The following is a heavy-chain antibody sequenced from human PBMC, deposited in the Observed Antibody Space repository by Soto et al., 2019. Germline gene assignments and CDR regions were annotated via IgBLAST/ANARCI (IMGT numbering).Heavy chain of an antibody. J-gene: IGHJ4*02. CDR3: TREAYGYCSGGSCYSSMMGDY. CDR2: IRSKANSYAT. V-gene: IGHV3-73*01. Sequence: GGSLRLSCAASGFTFSGSAMHWVRQASGKGLEWVGRIRSKANSYATAYAASVKGRFTISRDDSKNTAYLQMNSLKTEDTAVYYCTREAYGYCSGGSCYSSMMGDYWGQGTLVTVSS. D-gene: IGHD2-15*01. CDR1: GFTFSGSA.